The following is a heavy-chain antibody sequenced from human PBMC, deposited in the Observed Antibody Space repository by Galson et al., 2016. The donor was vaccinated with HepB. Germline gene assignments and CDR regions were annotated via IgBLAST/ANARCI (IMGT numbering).Heavy chain of an antibody. D-gene: IGHD1-14*01. V-gene: IGHV3-7*01. CDR2: IKQGGSQT. J-gene: IGHJ2*01. CDR1: GFTFRNFW. Sequence: SLRLSCAASGFTFRNFWMSWVRQDPGKGLEWVANIKQGGSQTYYVDSVKGRFTISRDDAKNTLYLQMNSLRAEDTAVYYCARSRAGETYKVYWYFDLWGRGTLVTVSS. CDR3: ARSRAGETYKVYWYFDL.